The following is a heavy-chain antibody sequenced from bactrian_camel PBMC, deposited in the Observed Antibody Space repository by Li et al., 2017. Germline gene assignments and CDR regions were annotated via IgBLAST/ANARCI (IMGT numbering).Heavy chain of an antibody. CDR3: ATSSRGGGFYRFNY. V-gene: IGHV3S60*01. Sequence: HVQLVESGGGLVQTGGSLRLSCTASGLTFDGYVMGWFRQAPGKERKMVSCINWSSTSAYVTDSALGRLIISRDNAKNTLYLQMNSLKPEDTALYYCATSSRGGGFYRFNYWGQGTQVT. J-gene: IGHJ4*01. CDR2: INWSSTSA. CDR1: GLTFDGYV. D-gene: IGHD7*01.